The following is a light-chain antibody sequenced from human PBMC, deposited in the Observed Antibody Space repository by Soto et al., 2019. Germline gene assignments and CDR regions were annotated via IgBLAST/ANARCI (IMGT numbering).Light chain of an antibody. CDR1: QTVLYNSNNKNH. CDR2: GAS. V-gene: IGKV4-1*01. Sequence: DFVMTQAPDSLAVSLGERATINCKSSQTVLYNSNNKNHLGSFQQKPGHPPKLLIYGASTRASGVPDRFSGSGSGTDFTLTISSLQAEDVAVYYCQQYYSIPFTFGQGTKLEIK. CDR3: QQYYSIPFT. J-gene: IGKJ2*01.